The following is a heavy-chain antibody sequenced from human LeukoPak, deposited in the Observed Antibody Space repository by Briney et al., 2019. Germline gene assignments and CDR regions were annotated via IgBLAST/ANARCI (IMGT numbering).Heavy chain of an antibody. V-gene: IGHV4-34*01. CDR3: ARGSRRPKFDY. CDR2: INHSGST. CDR1: GGSFSGYY. Sequence: SETLSLTCAVYGGSFSGYYWSWIRQPPGKGLEWIGEINHSGSTNYNPSLKSRVTIPVDTSKNQFSLKLSSVTAADTAVYYCARGSRRPKFDYWGQGTLVTVSS. J-gene: IGHJ4*02. D-gene: IGHD6-13*01.